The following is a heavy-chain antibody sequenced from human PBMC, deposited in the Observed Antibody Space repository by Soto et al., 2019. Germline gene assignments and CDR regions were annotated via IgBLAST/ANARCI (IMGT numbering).Heavy chain of an antibody. CDR1: GFTFSNYW. V-gene: IGHV3-74*01. CDR3: ARVAVGAYWFDP. CDR2: INMDGTTT. D-gene: IGHD1-26*01. J-gene: IGHJ5*02. Sequence: EVQLVESGGGLVQPGGSLRLSCAASGFTFSNYWMHWIRQAPGEGLVWVSHINMDGTTTNYADSVEGRFTISRDNARNTRWLQMNSLRADDTAVYYCARVAVGAYWFDPWGQGTLVTVSS.